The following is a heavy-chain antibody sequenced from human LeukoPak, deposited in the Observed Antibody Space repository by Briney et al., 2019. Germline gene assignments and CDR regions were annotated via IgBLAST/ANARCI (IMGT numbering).Heavy chain of an antibody. Sequence: GGSPRLSCTASGFTFNRHAFNWVRQAPGKGLEWVSSIGGSGVSIFYADSVKGRFTISRDNGKNTVYLQMNSLRAEDTAIYYCSRRGGSNGWGDFDFWGQGTLVSVSS. CDR2: IGGSGVSI. CDR3: SRRGGSNGWGDFDF. V-gene: IGHV3-23*01. J-gene: IGHJ4*02. CDR1: GFTFNRHA. D-gene: IGHD6-19*01.